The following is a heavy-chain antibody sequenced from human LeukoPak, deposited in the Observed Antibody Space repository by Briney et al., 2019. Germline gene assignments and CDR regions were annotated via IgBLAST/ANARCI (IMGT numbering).Heavy chain of an antibody. V-gene: IGHV1-2*02. CDR2: INPNSGGT. Sequence: ASVKVSCKASGYTFTGYYMHWVRQAPGQGLEWMGWINPNSGGTNYAQKFQGRVTMTRDTSISTAYMELSRLRSDDTAVYYCARVHCSGGSCYSDCWGQGTLVTVSS. D-gene: IGHD2-15*01. J-gene: IGHJ4*02. CDR3: ARVHCSGGSCYSDC. CDR1: GYTFTGYY.